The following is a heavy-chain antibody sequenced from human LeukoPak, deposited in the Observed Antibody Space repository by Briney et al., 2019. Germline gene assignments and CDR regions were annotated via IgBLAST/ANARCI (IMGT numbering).Heavy chain of an antibody. Sequence: GGSLRLSCAASGFTFGNYWMHWVRQAPGKGLVWVSRINDDGSIITYADSVKGRFAISRDNAKNTLYLQMNSLRAEDTAVYYCARDLGGTTALDGFDIWGQGTMVTVSA. CDR2: INDDGSII. J-gene: IGHJ3*02. D-gene: IGHD1-26*01. V-gene: IGHV3-74*01. CDR1: GFTFGNYW. CDR3: ARDLGGTTALDGFDI.